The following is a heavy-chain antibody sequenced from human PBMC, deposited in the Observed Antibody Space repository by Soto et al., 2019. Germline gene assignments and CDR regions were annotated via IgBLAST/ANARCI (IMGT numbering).Heavy chain of an antibody. J-gene: IGHJ5*02. D-gene: IGHD3-10*01. Sequence: PSETLSLTCTVSGGSISSGGYYWSWIRQHPGKGLEWIGYIYYSGSTYYNPSLKSRVTISVDTSKNQFSLKLSSVTAADTAVYYCARFSMVRGVIRNWFDPWGQGTLVTVSS. CDR2: IYYSGST. CDR3: ARFSMVRGVIRNWFDP. CDR1: GGSISSGGYY. V-gene: IGHV4-31*03.